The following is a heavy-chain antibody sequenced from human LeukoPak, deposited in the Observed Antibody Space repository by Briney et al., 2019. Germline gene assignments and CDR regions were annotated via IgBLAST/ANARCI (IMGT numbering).Heavy chain of an antibody. Sequence: GASVKVSCKASGYTFTGYYMHWVRQAPGQGLGWMGWINPNSGGTNYAQTFQGRVTMTRDTSISTGYMERSRLRSDDTAVYYCALRAYYYGSGTQGAFDIWGEGTMVTVS. D-gene: IGHD3-10*01. CDR2: INPNSGGT. CDR3: ALRAYYYGSGTQGAFDI. J-gene: IGHJ3*02. V-gene: IGHV1-2*02. CDR1: GYTFTGYY.